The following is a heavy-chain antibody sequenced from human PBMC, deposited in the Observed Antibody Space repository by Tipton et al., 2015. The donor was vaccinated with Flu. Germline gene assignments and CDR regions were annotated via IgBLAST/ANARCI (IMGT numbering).Heavy chain of an antibody. CDR3: AGSITGTTPGVY. V-gene: IGHV1-46*01. CDR1: AYTFTSHY. CDR2: IYPSGGST. J-gene: IGHJ4*02. D-gene: IGHD1-7*01. Sequence: QSGAEVKKPGASVKVSCKASAYTFTSHYMHWVRQAPGQGLEWMGIIYPSGGSTSYAQKLQGRVTMTRDTSTSTVYMELSSLRSEDTAVYYCAGSITGTTPGVYWGQGTLVTVSS.